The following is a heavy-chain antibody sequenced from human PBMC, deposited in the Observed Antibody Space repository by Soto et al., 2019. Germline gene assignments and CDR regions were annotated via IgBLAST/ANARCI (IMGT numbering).Heavy chain of an antibody. V-gene: IGHV4-59*01. CDR3: ARDFSYGSRTNNWFGP. CDR2: IHYSGNT. Sequence: PSETLSLTCSVSSASIGSYFWSWIRQPPGKGLEWIGNIHYSGNTNINPSLRSRVTMSADTSRNQFSLKLSSVTAADTAVYFCARDFSYGSRTNNWFGPWGQGTLVTVSS. J-gene: IGHJ5*02. CDR1: SASIGSYF. D-gene: IGHD3-10*01.